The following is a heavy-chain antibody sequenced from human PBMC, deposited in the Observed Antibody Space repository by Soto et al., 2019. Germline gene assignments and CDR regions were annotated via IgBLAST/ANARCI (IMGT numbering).Heavy chain of an antibody. CDR1: GFTFSSYS. J-gene: IGHJ6*02. Sequence: GGSLRLSCAASGFTFSSYSMNWVRQAPGKGLEWVSYISSSSSTIYYADSVRGRFTISRDNAKNSLYLQMNSLRDEDTAVYYCARDSSTTIFGVVTNYGMDVWGQGTTVTVSS. V-gene: IGHV3-48*02. D-gene: IGHD3-3*01. CDR3: ARDSSTTIFGVVTNYGMDV. CDR2: ISSSSSTI.